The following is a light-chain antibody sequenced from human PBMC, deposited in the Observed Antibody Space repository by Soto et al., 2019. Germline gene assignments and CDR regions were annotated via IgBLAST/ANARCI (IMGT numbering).Light chain of an antibody. Sequence: QSVLTQPASVSGSPGQSITISCTGSSSDVGGYTYVSWYQQHPGKAPKLMIYDVSTQPSGVSNRFSGSNSGNTASLTISGLQAEDVADYYCSSYTSSSLYVFGTGTKLTVL. CDR3: SSYTSSSLYV. CDR1: SSDVGGYTY. V-gene: IGLV2-14*01. J-gene: IGLJ1*01. CDR2: DVS.